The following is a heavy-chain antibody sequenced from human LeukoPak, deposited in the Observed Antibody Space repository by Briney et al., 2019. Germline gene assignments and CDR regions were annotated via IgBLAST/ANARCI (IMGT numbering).Heavy chain of an antibody. Sequence: PGGSLRLSCAASGFTFSSYAMSWVRQAPGKGLEWVSAISGSGGSTYYADSVKGRFTISRDNSKNTLYLQMNSLRAEDTAVYYCAKASSITMIVVVIPFDYWGQGTLVTVSS. J-gene: IGHJ4*02. CDR3: AKASSITMIVVVIPFDY. V-gene: IGHV3-23*01. CDR2: ISGSGGST. CDR1: GFTFSSYA. D-gene: IGHD3-22*01.